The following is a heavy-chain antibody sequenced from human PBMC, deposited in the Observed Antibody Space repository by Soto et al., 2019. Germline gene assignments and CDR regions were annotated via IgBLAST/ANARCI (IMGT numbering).Heavy chain of an antibody. J-gene: IGHJ6*02. CDR3: ARDFKVASYYYYGMDV. V-gene: IGHV1-69*13. CDR2: IIPIFGTA. Sequence: ASVKVSCKASGGTFSSYAISWVRQAPGQGLEWMGGIIPIFGTANYAQKFQGRVTITADESTSTAYMELSSLRSEDTAVYYCARDFKVASYYYYGMDVWGQGTTVTVSS. D-gene: IGHD2-15*01. CDR1: GGTFSSYA.